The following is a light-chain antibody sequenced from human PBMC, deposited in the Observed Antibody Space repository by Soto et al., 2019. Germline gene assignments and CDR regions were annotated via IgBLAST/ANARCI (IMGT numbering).Light chain of an antibody. V-gene: IGKV3-20*01. CDR1: QSVSSSY. Sequence: EIVLTQSPGTLSLSPGERATLSCRASQSVSSSYLAWYQQKPGQPPRLLIYGASSRATGIPDRFSGSGSGTDFTLTISRLEPEDFAVYYCQQYGSSFTFGPGTKVDIK. CDR3: QQYGSSFT. J-gene: IGKJ3*01. CDR2: GAS.